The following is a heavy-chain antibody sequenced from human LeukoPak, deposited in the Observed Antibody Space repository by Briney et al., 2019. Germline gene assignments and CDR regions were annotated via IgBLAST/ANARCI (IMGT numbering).Heavy chain of an antibody. CDR2: IKQDGTDK. Sequence: GGSLRLSCAASGFTFSSYWMTWVRQAPGKGLEWVANIKQDGTDKYYVVSVKGRFTISRDNAKNSLFLQLGSLRADDTAVYYCARASMGGRDYHLDSWGQGTLVTVSS. CDR1: GFTFSSYW. V-gene: IGHV3-7*01. J-gene: IGHJ4*02. D-gene: IGHD4/OR15-4a*01. CDR3: ARASMGGRDYHLDS.